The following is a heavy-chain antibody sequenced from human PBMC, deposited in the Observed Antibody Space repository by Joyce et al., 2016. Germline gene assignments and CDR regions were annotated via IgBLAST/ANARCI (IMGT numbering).Heavy chain of an antibody. CDR2: IYPGGSDT. CDR3: ARLSTGPIAPIDY. D-gene: IGHD1-1*01. Sequence: EVQLVQSGAEVRKPGESLKISCKGSGYRFTNHWIGWVRQKPGKGLEWMVIIYPGGSDTRYSPPFQGHVTISDDKSITTAYLQWSNLKASDTAIYYCARLSTGPIAPIDYWGQGTLVTVSS. CDR1: GYRFTNHW. V-gene: IGHV5-51*01. J-gene: IGHJ4*02.